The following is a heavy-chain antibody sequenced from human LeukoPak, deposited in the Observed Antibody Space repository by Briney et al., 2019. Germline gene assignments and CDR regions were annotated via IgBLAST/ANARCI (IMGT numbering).Heavy chain of an antibody. J-gene: IGHJ4*02. D-gene: IGHD4-11*01. V-gene: IGHV4-39*01. CDR1: GGSISSSSYY. CDR2: IYYSGST. CDR3: ARTGHYSKFYLFDY. Sequence: SETLSLTCTVSGGSISSSSYYWGWIRQPPGKGLEWIGSIYYSGSTYYNPSLKSRVTISVDTSKNQFSLKLSSVTAADTAVYYCARTGHYSKFYLFDYWGQGTLVTVSS.